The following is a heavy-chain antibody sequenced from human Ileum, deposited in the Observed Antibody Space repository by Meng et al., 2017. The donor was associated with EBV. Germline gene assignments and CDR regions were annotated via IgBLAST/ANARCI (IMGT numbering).Heavy chain of an antibody. Sequence: QGHRQESGPGLVKPSETLSRPCIVSGGSVSTSSWWGWVRQTPEKGLEWIGQVHHTGRSDFNPSLQSRVTMSVDKSKNQFSLNLNSVTAADTAVYYCAKSGLGVWGQGIRVTVSS. J-gene: IGHJ4*02. V-gene: IGHV4-4*02. CDR2: VHHTGRS. CDR3: AKSGLGV. CDR1: GGSVSTSSW. D-gene: IGHD2-8*01.